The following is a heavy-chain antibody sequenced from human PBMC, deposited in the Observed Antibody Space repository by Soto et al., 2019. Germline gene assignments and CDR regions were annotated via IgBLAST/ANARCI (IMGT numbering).Heavy chain of an antibody. V-gene: IGHV1-69*13. D-gene: IGHD2-2*01. J-gene: IGHJ6*02. CDR3: ARPIGSTSSRLYYYGMDV. Sequence: SVKVSCKASGGTFSSYAISWVRQAPGQGLEWMGGIIPIFGTANYAQKFQGRVTITADESTSTAYMELSSLRSEGTAVYYCARPIGSTSSRLYYYGMDVWGQGTTVTVSS. CDR1: GGTFSSYA. CDR2: IIPIFGTA.